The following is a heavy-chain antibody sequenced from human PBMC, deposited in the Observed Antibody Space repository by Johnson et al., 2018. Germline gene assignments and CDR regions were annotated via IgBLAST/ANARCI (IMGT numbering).Heavy chain of an antibody. CDR3: AKSESILGAPRWFDS. J-gene: IGHJ5*01. Sequence: VQLVQSGGGLVQPGGSLRLSCAASGFTFSNYGLSWVRQAPGKGLEGVSAISGSGDRTYYADSVKGRFTISRDNSKNTLYLQMNSLRVEDTAVYYCAKSESILGAPRWFDSWGQGTLVTVSS. D-gene: IGHD1-26*01. CDR1: GFTFSNYG. V-gene: IGHV3-23*04. CDR2: ISGSGDRT.